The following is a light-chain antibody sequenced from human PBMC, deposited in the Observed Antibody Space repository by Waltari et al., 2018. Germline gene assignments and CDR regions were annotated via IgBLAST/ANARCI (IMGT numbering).Light chain of an antibody. Sequence: SALTQPPSASGSPGQSVTISCTGTSRAVGGYNKVSRYQQPPGKAPKLMIYEVSKRPSGVPDRFSCSKSGNTASLTVSGLQADDEADYYCSSYAGSNAHVVFGGGTKLTVL. CDR3: SSYAGSNAHVV. CDR1: SRAVGGYNK. CDR2: EVS. J-gene: IGLJ2*01. V-gene: IGLV2-8*01.